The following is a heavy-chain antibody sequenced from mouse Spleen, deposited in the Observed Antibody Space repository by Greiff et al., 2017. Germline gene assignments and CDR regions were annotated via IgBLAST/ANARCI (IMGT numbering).Heavy chain of an antibody. V-gene: IGHV5-12*02. D-gene: IGHD4-1*01. CDR3: ARQGLGFDY. CDR1: GFTFSDYY. J-gene: IGHJ2*01. CDR2: ISNGGGST. Sequence: DVQLVESGGGLVQPGGSLKLSCATSGFTFSDYYMYWVRQTPEKRLEWVAYISNGGGSTYYPDTVKGRFTISRDNAKNTLYLQMSRLKSEDTAMYYCARQGLGFDYWGQGTTLTVSS.